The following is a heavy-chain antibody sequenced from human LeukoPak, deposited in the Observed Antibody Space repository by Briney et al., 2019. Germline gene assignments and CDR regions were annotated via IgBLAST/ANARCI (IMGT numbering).Heavy chain of an antibody. D-gene: IGHD2-15*01. CDR3: ASRDPCSGGTCYGLGY. CDR2: ISYDGSNK. J-gene: IGHJ4*02. CDR1: GFTFSSYA. Sequence: PGGSLRLSCAASGFTFSSYAMHWVRQAPGKGLEWVAVISYDGSNKYYADSVKGRFTISRGNSKNTLYLQMNSLRAEDTAVYYCASRDPCSGGTCYGLGYWGQGTLVTVSS. V-gene: IGHV3-30-3*01.